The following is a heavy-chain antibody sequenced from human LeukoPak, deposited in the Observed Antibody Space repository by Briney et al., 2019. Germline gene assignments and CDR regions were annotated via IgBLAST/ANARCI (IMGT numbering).Heavy chain of an antibody. CDR3: ARDSSGWYFSDAFDI. V-gene: IGHV3-74*01. Sequence: GGALRLSRAASGFTFSSYWMHWVRQVPGKGLVWVARINPGGSSITYAHSLKGRFTISSDNAKNTLYLQMESLRAEDTGVYYCARDSSGWYFSDAFDIWGQGTMVTVSS. D-gene: IGHD6-19*01. CDR2: INPGGSSI. CDR1: GFTFSSYW. J-gene: IGHJ3*02.